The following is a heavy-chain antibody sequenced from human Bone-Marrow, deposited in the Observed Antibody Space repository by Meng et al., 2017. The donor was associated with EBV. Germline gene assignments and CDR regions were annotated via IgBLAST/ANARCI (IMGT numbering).Heavy chain of an antibody. J-gene: IGHJ4*02. CDR1: GGSFSGYY. V-gene: IGHV4-34*01. D-gene: IGHD6-6*01. Sequence: QVQLHQWGAGLLKPSDALSLPCAVYGGSFSGYYWSWIRQPPGKGLEWIGEINHSGSTNYNPSLKSRLTISVDTSKSQFSLKLSSVTAADTAVYYCARGGRASARAGVGHDFWGQGTLVTVSS. CDR2: INHSGST. CDR3: ARGGRASARAGVGHDF.